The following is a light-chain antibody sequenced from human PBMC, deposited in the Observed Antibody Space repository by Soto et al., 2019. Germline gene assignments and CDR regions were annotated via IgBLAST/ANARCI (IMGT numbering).Light chain of an antibody. CDR3: QHYNSYPVT. Sequence: DIQMTQSPSTLSASVGDRVTLTCRASQSVSSWLAWYQQRPGQAPKLLIYDASSLASGVPSRFSGSGSGTEFTLTISSLQPDDFATYYCQHYNSYPVTFGQGTKVDIK. CDR1: QSVSSW. V-gene: IGKV1-5*01. CDR2: DAS. J-gene: IGKJ1*01.